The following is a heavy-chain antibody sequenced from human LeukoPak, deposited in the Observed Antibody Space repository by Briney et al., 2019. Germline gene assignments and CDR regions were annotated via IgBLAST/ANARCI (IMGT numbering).Heavy chain of an antibody. D-gene: IGHD5-18*01. Sequence: GGSLRLSCAASGFTFSSYGMHWVRQAPGKGLEWVAFIRYDGSNKYYADSVKGRFTISRDNSKNTLYLQMNSLRAEDTAVYYCARWIQLWLRYFDYWGQGTLVTVSS. J-gene: IGHJ4*02. V-gene: IGHV3-30*02. CDR2: IRYDGSNK. CDR3: ARWIQLWLRYFDY. CDR1: GFTFSSYG.